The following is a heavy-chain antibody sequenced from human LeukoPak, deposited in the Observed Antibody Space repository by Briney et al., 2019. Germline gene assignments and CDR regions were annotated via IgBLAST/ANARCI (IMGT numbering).Heavy chain of an antibody. CDR1: GFTLNIYA. CDR3: AKDLAIRGDS. Sequence: GRTLRLSRAASGFTLNIYAMSWVPQAPGKGLEWVSAILVYGRVTQYSESVKGRFTISRDDSKNTLYLQMGSLRAEDTAVYFCAKDLAIRGDSWGQGTLVTVSS. J-gene: IGHJ5*01. V-gene: IGHV3-23*01. CDR2: ILVYGRVT.